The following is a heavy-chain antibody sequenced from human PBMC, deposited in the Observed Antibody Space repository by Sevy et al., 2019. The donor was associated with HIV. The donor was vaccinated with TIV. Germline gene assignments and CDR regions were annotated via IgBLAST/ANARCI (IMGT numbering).Heavy chain of an antibody. CDR1: GLSFNTYV. J-gene: IGHJ4*02. CDR3: AKELLDRYY. V-gene: IGHV3-23*01. CDR2: ISPNGGST. D-gene: IGHD2-21*01. Sequence: GGSLRLSCAASGLSFNTYVMSWVRQAPGKGLQWVSTISPNGGSTYYADSVKGRFTISRDNSRNTVFLQVNSLRAEDTAVYYCAKELLDRYYWGQGTLVTVSS.